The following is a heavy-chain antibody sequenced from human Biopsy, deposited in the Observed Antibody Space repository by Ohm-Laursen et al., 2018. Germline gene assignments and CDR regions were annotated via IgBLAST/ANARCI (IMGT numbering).Heavy chain of an antibody. Sequence: SLRLSCAASGFSFGDYAMDWVRQAPGKGLEWVSGINWNSNNFGYEDSVKGRCTISRDNTKNSLYFQMNSLRAEDTALYYCVRGLSPDQGPRGYYYENCFDLWGQGTMVPVSS. D-gene: IGHD3-22*01. CDR3: VRGLSPDQGPRGYYYENCFDL. CDR2: INWNSNNF. CDR1: GFSFGDYA. J-gene: IGHJ3*01. V-gene: IGHV3-9*01.